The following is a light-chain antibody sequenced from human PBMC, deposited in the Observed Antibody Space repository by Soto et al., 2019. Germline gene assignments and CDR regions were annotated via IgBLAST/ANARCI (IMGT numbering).Light chain of an antibody. CDR1: SSDVGGYDY. CDR3: SSYSIRTAYL. Sequence: QSVLTQPASVSGSPGQSITISCTGTSSDVGGYDYVSWYQLHPGKAPKLMVFEVSNRPSGVSYRFSGSKSGNTASLTISGLQAEDEADYFCSSYSIRTAYLFGTGTKVTV. J-gene: IGLJ1*01. V-gene: IGLV2-14*01. CDR2: EVS.